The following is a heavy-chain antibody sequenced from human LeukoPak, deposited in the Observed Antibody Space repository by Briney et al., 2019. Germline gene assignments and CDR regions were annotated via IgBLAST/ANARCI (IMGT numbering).Heavy chain of an antibody. CDR1: GYSFTSYW. V-gene: IGHV5-51*01. CDR2: ISPGDSDT. J-gene: IGHJ4*02. Sequence: GESLKISCKRSGYSFTSYWIGWARQMPGKGLEWMGLISPGDSDTTYSPSLQGHVTISADKSSSTAYLQWSSLKASDTAMYYCARSASYLVVHDYWGQGTLVTVSS. CDR3: ARSASYLVVHDY. D-gene: IGHD1-26*01.